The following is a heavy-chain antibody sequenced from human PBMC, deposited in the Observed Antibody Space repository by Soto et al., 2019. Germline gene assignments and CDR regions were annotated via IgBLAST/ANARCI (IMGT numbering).Heavy chain of an antibody. D-gene: IGHD3-3*01. CDR2: IIPFYCTT. Sequence: SXKVSFQTSGVSXPNYGFNLVRQAPGQGLEGIGGIIPFYCTTNYAQKCQGRFTITAEESTSKVYMEVRRLTSEDTALYYCASGEMEGGAVNYDFLSNVGGMVYGLDVWGQGNTGTVSS. J-gene: IGHJ6*02. CDR1: GVSXPNYG. CDR3: ASGEMEGGAVNYDFLSNVGGMVYGLDV. V-gene: IGHV1-69*13.